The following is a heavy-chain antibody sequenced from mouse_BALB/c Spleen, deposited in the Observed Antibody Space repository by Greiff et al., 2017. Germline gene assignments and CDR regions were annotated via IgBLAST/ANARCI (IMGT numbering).Heavy chain of an antibody. CDR1: GFNIKDTY. D-gene: IGHD1-1*01. CDR2: IDPANGNT. Sequence: VQLQQSGAKLVKPGASVKLSCTASGFNIKDTYMHWVKQRPEQGLEWIGRIDPANGNTKYDPKFQGKATITADTSSNTAYLQLSSLTSEDTAVYYCARGGSSYDYAMDYWGQGTSVTVSS. V-gene: IGHV14-3*02. CDR3: ARGGSSYDYAMDY. J-gene: IGHJ4*01.